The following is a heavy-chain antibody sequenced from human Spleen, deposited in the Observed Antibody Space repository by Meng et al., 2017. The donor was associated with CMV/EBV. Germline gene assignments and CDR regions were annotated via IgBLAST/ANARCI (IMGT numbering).Heavy chain of an antibody. Sequence: GGSLRLSCAASGLTFSSYEMNWVRQAPGKGLEWVSYISSSGSTIFYADSVRGRFTISRDNAKNSLYLQMSSLRAEDTAVYYCARDEIIMIRGVMGYWGQGTLVTVSS. CDR3: ARDEIIMIRGVMGY. V-gene: IGHV3-48*03. CDR1: GLTFSSYE. D-gene: IGHD3-10*01. J-gene: IGHJ4*02. CDR2: ISSSGSTI.